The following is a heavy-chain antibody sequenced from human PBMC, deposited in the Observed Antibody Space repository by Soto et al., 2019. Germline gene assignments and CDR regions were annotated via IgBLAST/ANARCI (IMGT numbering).Heavy chain of an antibody. J-gene: IGHJ4*02. CDR3: AQDRPRRTSGYVFDY. D-gene: IGHD5-18*01. V-gene: IGHV3-23*01. CDR2: VSASGLNT. CDR1: GFTFSTYA. Sequence: EVQLLESGGKLVQPGGSLTLSCAASGFTFSTYAMAWVRQAPGKGLEWVSGVSASGLNTDYADPVKGRFYISRDNSKNTVSLHMNSLRAEETALYYCAQDRPRRTSGYVFDYWGQGTPVTVSS.